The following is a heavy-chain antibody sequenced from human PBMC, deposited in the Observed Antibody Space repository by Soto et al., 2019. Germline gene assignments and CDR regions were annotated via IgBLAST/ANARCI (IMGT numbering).Heavy chain of an antibody. V-gene: IGHV3-9*01. Sequence: PGGSLRLSCAASGFTFDDYAMHWVRQAPGKGLEWVSGITWNSGSIGYADSVKGRFTISRDNAKNSLYLQMNSLRTEDTALYYCAKDRTYCSGSTCYVPGWFDYWGQGTLVTVSS. CDR1: GFTFDDYA. CDR3: AKDRTYCSGSTCYVPGWFDY. D-gene: IGHD2-15*01. J-gene: IGHJ4*02. CDR2: ITWNSGSI.